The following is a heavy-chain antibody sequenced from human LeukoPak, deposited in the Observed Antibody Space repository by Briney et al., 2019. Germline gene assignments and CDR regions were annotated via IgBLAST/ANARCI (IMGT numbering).Heavy chain of an antibody. CDR1: GRSFSGFY. Sequence: SETLSLTCAVYGRSFSGFYWSWIRQPPGKGLEWIGEINHSGSTNYNPSLKSRVTISVDTSKNQFSLKLSSVTAADTAVYYCWIYNYGTQFDYWGQGTLVTVSS. CDR3: WIYNYGTQFDY. J-gene: IGHJ4*02. CDR2: INHSGST. D-gene: IGHD3-22*01. V-gene: IGHV4-34*01.